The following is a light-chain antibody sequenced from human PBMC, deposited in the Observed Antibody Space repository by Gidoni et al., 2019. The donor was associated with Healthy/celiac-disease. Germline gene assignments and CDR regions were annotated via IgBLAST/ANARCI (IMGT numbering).Light chain of an antibody. CDR1: QSVSSSY. Sequence: IVLTQSPGTLSLSPGERATLSCRASQSVSSSYLAWYQQKPGQAPRLLIYGASSRATGIPDRFSGSGSGTDFTLTISRLEPEDFAVYYCQQYGSSPRFTFXPXTKVDIK. CDR2: GAS. V-gene: IGKV3-20*01. CDR3: QQYGSSPRFT. J-gene: IGKJ3*01.